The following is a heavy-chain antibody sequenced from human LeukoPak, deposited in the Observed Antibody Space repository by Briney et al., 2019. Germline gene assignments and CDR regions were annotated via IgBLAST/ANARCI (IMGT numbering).Heavy chain of an antibody. V-gene: IGHV4-59*11. J-gene: IGHJ4*02. D-gene: IGHD6-6*01. CDR2: IYYSGST. CDR3: ARNIAACPYYFDY. Sequence: PETLSLTCTVSGGSISSHYWSWIRQPPGKGLEWIGYIYYSGSTNYNPSLKSRVTISVDTSKNQFSLKLSSVTAADTAVYYCARNIAACPYYFDYWGQGTLVTVSS. CDR1: GGSISSHY.